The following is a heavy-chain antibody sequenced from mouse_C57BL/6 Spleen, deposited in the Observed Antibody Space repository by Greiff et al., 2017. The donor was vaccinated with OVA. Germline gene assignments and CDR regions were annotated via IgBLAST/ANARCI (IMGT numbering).Heavy chain of an antibody. Sequence: QVQLQQSGAELVKPGASVKISCKASGYAFSSYWMNWVKQRPGKGLEWIGQIYPGDGDTNYNGKFKGKATLTADKSSSTAYMQLSSLTSEDSAVYYCARGTVVGGAMDYWGQGTSVTVSS. CDR1: GYAFSSYW. D-gene: IGHD1-1*01. CDR3: ARGTVVGGAMDY. J-gene: IGHJ4*01. CDR2: IYPGDGDT. V-gene: IGHV1-80*01.